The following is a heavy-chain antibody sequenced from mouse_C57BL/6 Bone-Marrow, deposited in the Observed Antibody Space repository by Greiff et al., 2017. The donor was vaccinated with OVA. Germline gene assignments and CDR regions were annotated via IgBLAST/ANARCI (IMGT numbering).Heavy chain of an antibody. CDR3: AKHEDGYCGGAMDD. D-gene: IGHD2-3*01. CDR1: GFSLTRYG. V-gene: IGHV2-9*01. Sequence: VKLQESGPGLVAPSQSLSITCTVSGFSLTRYGVDWVRQPPGKGLEWLGVLWGGGSTNYTSALMSRLSISKDNSKSQVFLKMNSLQTEDTAMYYCAKHEDGYCGGAMDDWGQGTSVTVSS. J-gene: IGHJ4*01. CDR2: LWGGGST.